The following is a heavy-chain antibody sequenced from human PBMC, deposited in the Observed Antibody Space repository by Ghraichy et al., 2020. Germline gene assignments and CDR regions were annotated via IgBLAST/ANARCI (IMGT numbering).Heavy chain of an antibody. D-gene: IGHD2/OR15-2a*01. Sequence: GGSLRLSCATSGFTFSNYWMHWVRQAPGKGLVWVSRINSDGSSTNYADSVKGRFTISRDNAKKTLYLQMNSLRAEDTAVYYCTRVLRPFWGEGDFDIWGQGTQVTVSS. V-gene: IGHV3-74*01. CDR3: TRVLRPFWGEGDFDI. CDR2: INSDGSST. J-gene: IGHJ3*02. CDR1: GFTFSNYW.